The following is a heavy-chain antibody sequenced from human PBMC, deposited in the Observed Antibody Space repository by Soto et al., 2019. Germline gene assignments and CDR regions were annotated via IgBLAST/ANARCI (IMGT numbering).Heavy chain of an antibody. J-gene: IGHJ4*02. CDR1: GFTFSSYG. D-gene: IGHD2-15*01. CDR3: AKDREDCSGGSCSDFDY. V-gene: IGHV3-30*18. Sequence: GGSLSLSCAASGFTFSSYGMHWVRQAPGKGLEWVAVISYDGSNKYYADSVKGRFTISRDNSKNTLYLQMNSLRAEDTAVYYCAKDREDCSGGSCSDFDYWGQGTLVTVSS. CDR2: ISYDGSNK.